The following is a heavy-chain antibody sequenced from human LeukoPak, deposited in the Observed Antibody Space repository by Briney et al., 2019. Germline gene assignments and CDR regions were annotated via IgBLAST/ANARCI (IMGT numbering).Heavy chain of an antibody. V-gene: IGHV1-24*01. CDR1: GYTLTELS. J-gene: IGHJ3*02. D-gene: IGHD1-26*01. Sequence: ASVKVSCLVSGYTLTELSMHWVRQPPGKGLEWMGGFDPEDGETIYAQKFQGRVTMTEDTSTDTAYMELSSLRSEDTAVYYCAIATGWELPLPDAFDIWGQGTMVTVSS. CDR3: AIATGWELPLPDAFDI. CDR2: FDPEDGET.